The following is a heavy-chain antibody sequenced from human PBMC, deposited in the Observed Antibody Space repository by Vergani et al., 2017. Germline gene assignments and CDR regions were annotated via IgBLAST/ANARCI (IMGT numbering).Heavy chain of an antibody. Sequence: QLQLQESGPGLVKPSETLSLTCTVSGGSISSSSYYWGWIRQPPGKGLEWIGSMYYSGSNYYNPSLKSRVTISVHTSKNHFSLKLSSVTAADTAVYYCARHLSPSSNAAAVIWGEGTLVTVSS. CDR2: MYYSGSN. J-gene: IGHJ4*02. D-gene: IGHD6-13*01. CDR3: ARHLSPSSNAAAVI. V-gene: IGHV4-39*01. CDR1: GGSISSSSYY.